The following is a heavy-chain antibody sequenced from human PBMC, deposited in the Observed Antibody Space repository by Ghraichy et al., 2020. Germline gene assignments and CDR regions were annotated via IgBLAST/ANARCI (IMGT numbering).Heavy chain of an antibody. D-gene: IGHD3-3*01. Sequence: GGSLRLSCAASGFTFSNAWMSWVRQAPGKGLEWVGRIKSKTDGGTTDYAAPVKGRFTISRDDSKNTLYLQMNSLKTEDTAVYYCTYEGTYYYYGMDVWGQCTTVTVSS. CDR1: GFTFSNAW. J-gene: IGHJ6*02. V-gene: IGHV3-15*01. CDR2: IKSKTDGGTT. CDR3: TYEGTYYYYGMDV.